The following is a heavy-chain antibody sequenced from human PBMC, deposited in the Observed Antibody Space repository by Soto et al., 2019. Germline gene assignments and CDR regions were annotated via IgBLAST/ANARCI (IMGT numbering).Heavy chain of an antibody. J-gene: IGHJ4*02. Sequence: EVQLLESGGGLVQPGGSLRLSCTASGFTFSTYGMSWVRQAPGKGLEWVSSLSGDGTTTYYIDSVKGLFTISRDNSRNTLSLQMNSLRTEDTAIYYCAKDISFDTSAYNYWGQGILVAVSS. CDR3: AKDISFDTSAYNY. CDR2: LSGDGTTT. CDR1: GFTFSTYG. D-gene: IGHD3-22*01. V-gene: IGHV3-23*01.